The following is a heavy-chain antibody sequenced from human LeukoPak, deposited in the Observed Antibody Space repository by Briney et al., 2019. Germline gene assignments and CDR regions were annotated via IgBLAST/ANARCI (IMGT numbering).Heavy chain of an antibody. Sequence: SETLSLTCTVSGGSISSSSYYWGWIRQPPGKGLEWIGEIRHSGNTNYNPSLKSPVTISLDKSKKNFSLNLSSVTAADTAVYFCASRWVSTGEPFWGQGTLVTVSS. CDR1: GGSISSSSYY. CDR2: IRHSGNT. V-gene: IGHV4-39*07. J-gene: IGHJ4*02. CDR3: ASRWVSTGEPF. D-gene: IGHD3-10*01.